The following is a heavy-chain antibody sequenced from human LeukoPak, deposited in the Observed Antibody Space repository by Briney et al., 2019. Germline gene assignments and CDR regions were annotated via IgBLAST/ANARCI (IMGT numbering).Heavy chain of an antibody. D-gene: IGHD3-22*01. Sequence: GASVKVSCKASGYTFTSYDINWVRQATGQGLEWMGWMNPNSGNTGYAQKFQGRVTMTRNTSISTAYMELSSLRSEDTAVYYCARVNYDSSGYYNWFDPWGQGTLVTVSS. V-gene: IGHV1-8*01. CDR1: GYTFTSYD. CDR3: ARVNYDSSGYYNWFDP. CDR2: MNPNSGNT. J-gene: IGHJ5*02.